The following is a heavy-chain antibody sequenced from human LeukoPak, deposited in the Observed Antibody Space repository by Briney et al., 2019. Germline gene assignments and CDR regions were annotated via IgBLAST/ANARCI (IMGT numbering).Heavy chain of an antibody. V-gene: IGHV4-4*02. CDR1: GGSFNRTNW. Sequence: PSETLSLTCAVSGGSFNRTNWWSWVRQPPGKGLEWIGEISHSGSTYYNPSLKSRVTISVDTSKNQFSLKLSSVTAADTAVYYCARRSTNYYGSGSPEDHWFDPWGQGTLVTVSS. J-gene: IGHJ5*02. CDR2: ISHSGST. D-gene: IGHD3-10*01. CDR3: ARRSTNYYGSGSPEDHWFDP.